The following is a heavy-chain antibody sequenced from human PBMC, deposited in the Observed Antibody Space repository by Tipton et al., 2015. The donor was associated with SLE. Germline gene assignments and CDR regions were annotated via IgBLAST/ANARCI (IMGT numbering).Heavy chain of an antibody. CDR3: ARTDYYDSGGYLRAFDI. J-gene: IGHJ3*02. V-gene: IGHV4-59*01. Sequence: GLVKPSETLSLTCTVSGGSISSYYWSWIRQPPGKGLEWIGYIYYSGSTNYNPSLKSRVTISVDTSKNQFSLKLSSVTAADTAMYYCARTDYYDSGGYLRAFDIWGQGTMVTVSS. D-gene: IGHD3-22*01. CDR2: IYYSGST. CDR1: GGSISSYY.